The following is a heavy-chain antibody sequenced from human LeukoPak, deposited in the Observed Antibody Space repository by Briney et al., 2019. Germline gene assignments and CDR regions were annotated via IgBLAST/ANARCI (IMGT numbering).Heavy chain of an antibody. CDR2: ISYDGSNK. V-gene: IGHV3-30*18. D-gene: IGHD3-22*01. CDR1: GFTFTSYV. Sequence: GGSLRLSCAPSGFTFTSYVMHWVRQAPGKGLEWVAVISYDGSNKYYADSVKGRFTLSRDKSKNTLYLQMNSLRAEDTAVYYCAKDVVGYYDSSGYYYFDYWGQGTLVTVSS. J-gene: IGHJ4*02. CDR3: AKDVVGYYDSSGYYYFDY.